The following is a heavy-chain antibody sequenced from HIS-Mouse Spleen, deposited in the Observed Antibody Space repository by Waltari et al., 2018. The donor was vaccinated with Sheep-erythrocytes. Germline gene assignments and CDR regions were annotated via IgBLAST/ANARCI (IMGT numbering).Heavy chain of an antibody. CDR1: GYTFTGYY. D-gene: IGHD3-10*01. Sequence: QVQLVQSGAEVKKPGASVKVSCKASGYTFTGYYMHWVRQAPGQGLEWLGWLKPNSGGPNYGQDVQGQGTMTRDTCISTAYMELSRLRSDDTAVYYCARDRGGAFDIWGQGTMVTVSS. CDR2: LKPNSGGP. V-gene: IGHV1-2*02. J-gene: IGHJ3*02. CDR3: ARDRGGAFDI.